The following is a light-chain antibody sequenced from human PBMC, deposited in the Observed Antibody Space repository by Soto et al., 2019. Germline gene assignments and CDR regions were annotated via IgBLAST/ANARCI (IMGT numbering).Light chain of an antibody. Sequence: AIQLTQSPSSLSASVGDRVTITCRASQGIRSALAWYQQKPGKAPKLLIYDASSLESGVPSRFSGSGSGTEFTLTISSLQPEDFATYYCQQFNSYPITFGQGTRLEIK. V-gene: IGKV1-13*02. CDR1: QGIRSA. CDR2: DAS. CDR3: QQFNSYPIT. J-gene: IGKJ5*01.